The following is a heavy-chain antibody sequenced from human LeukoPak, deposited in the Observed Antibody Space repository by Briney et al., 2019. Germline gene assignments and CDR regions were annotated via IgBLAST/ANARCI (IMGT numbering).Heavy chain of an antibody. CDR3: AREGGSGRTAEDGY. D-gene: IGHD6-19*01. V-gene: IGHV3-33*01. J-gene: IGHJ4*02. Sequence: GGSLRLSCAASGFTFSSYGMHWVRQAPGKGLEWVAVIWSDGSNEHYADSVKGRFTISRDNSKNTVYLEMNSLRAEDTAVYYCAREGGSGRTAEDGYWGQGTLVTVSS. CDR1: GFTFSSYG. CDR2: IWSDGSNE.